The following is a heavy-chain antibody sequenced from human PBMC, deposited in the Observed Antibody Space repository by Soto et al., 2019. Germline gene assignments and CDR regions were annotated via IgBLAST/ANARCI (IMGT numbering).Heavy chain of an antibody. J-gene: IGHJ4*02. CDR1: GFTFSSYA. Sequence: PGGSLRLSCAASGFTFSSYAMSWVRQAPGMGLEWVSAISGTGDNTYYADSVKGRFTISRDNSKNTLFLQMNSLRVEDTAIYYCVKEGRVGVEGFDFWGQGTLVTVSS. D-gene: IGHD1-26*01. CDR2: ISGTGDNT. CDR3: VKEGRVGVEGFDF. V-gene: IGHV3-23*01.